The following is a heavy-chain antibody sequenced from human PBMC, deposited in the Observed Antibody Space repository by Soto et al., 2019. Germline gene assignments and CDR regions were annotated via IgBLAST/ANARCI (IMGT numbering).Heavy chain of an antibody. Sequence: SGPTLVNPTQTLTLTCTFSGFSLSTSGVGVGWIRQPPGKALEWLGIIFWDDDKRYRPSLKSRVTITKDTSKNQLVLTMTNMDPVDTATYYCARLHYYDSSGYSLDFDYWGQGTLVTVSS. CDR3: ARLHYYDSSGYSLDFDY. CDR1: GFSLSTSGVG. D-gene: IGHD3-22*01. V-gene: IGHV2-5*02. CDR2: IFWDDDK. J-gene: IGHJ4*02.